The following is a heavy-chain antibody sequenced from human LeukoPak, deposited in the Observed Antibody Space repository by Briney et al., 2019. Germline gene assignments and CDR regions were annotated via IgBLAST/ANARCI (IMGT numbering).Heavy chain of an antibody. CDR1: GLIFSGSG. D-gene: IGHD1-26*01. CDR3: AKDKQVGTFDY. J-gene: IGHJ4*02. Sequence: GFLRLSCVVSGLIFSGSGFHWVRQAPGKGLEWVAIIWYDESKKYYADSVKGRFTISKDNSKDTVYLQMNSLRVEDTAVYYCAKDKQVGTFDYWGQGTLVTVSS. V-gene: IGHV3-33*06. CDR2: IWYDESKK.